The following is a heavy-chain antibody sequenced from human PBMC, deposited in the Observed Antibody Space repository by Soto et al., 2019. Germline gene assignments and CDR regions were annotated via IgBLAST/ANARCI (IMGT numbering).Heavy chain of an antibody. Sequence: ASVKVSCKASGYTFTSYGISWVRQAPGQGLEWMGWISAYNGNTNYAQKLQGRVTMTTDTSTSPAYMELRSLRSDDTAVYYCAGDYQDILVVAGWGFDPWGQGTLVTVSS. CDR2: ISAYNGNT. V-gene: IGHV1-18*01. D-gene: IGHD2-15*01. CDR1: GYTFTSYG. J-gene: IGHJ5*02. CDR3: AGDYQDILVVAGWGFDP.